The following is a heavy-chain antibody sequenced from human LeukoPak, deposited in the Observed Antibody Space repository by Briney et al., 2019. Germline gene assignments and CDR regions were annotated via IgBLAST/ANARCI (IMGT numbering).Heavy chain of an antibody. CDR3: ARARDKGLLWFGELLAFDY. V-gene: IGHV3-33*01. J-gene: IGHJ4*02. Sequence: GGSLRLSCAASGFTFSSYGMHWVRQAPGKGLEWVSVIWYDGSNKYYADSVKGQFTISRDNSKNTLYLQMNRLGAEDTGVYYCARARDKGLLWFGELLAFDYWGQGTLVTVSS. CDR1: GFTFSSYG. D-gene: IGHD3-10*01. CDR2: IWYDGSNK.